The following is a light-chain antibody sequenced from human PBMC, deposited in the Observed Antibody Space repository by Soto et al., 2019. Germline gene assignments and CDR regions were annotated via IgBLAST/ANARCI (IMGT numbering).Light chain of an antibody. V-gene: IGKV3-11*01. CDR3: QRFNIDPPT. Sequence: EIVLTQSPATLSLSPEERATLSCRASQSVSSYLAWYQQKPGQAPRLLIYDASNRATGIPARFSGSGSGTEFTLTISSLQPEDVATYYCQRFNIDPPTFCQGTKVDI. CDR2: DAS. J-gene: IGKJ1*01. CDR1: QSVSSY.